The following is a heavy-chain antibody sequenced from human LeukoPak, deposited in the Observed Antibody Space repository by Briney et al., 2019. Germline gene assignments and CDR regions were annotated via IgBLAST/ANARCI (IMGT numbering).Heavy chain of an antibody. Sequence: SETLSLTCTVSGGSISSSSYYWGWIRQPPGKGLEWIGSIYYSGSTYYNPSLKSRVTISVDTSKNQFSLKLSSVTAADTAVYYCARGLGKFDLWGRGTLVTVSS. V-gene: IGHV4-39*07. CDR2: IYYSGST. J-gene: IGHJ2*01. CDR1: GGSISSSSYY. CDR3: ARGLGKFDL.